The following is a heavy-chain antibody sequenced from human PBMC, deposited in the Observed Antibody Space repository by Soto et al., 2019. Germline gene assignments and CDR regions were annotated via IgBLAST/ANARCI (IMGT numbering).Heavy chain of an antibody. CDR3: ARAGIAAEFDP. J-gene: IGHJ5*02. CDR2: SYHSGST. CDR1: GGSISSGGYS. D-gene: IGHD6-13*01. Sequence: QLQLQESGSGLVKPSQTLSLTCAVSGGSISSGGYSWSWIRQPPGKGLEWIGYSYHSGSTYYNPSLKSRVTISVDRSRNQFSLKLSSVTAADTAVYYCARAGIAAEFDPWGQGTLVTVSS. V-gene: IGHV4-30-2*01.